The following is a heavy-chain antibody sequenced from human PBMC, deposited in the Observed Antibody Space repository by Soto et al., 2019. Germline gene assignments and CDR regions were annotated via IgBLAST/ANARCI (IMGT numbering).Heavy chain of an antibody. Sequence: GASVKVSCKASGGTFSSYAISWVRQAPGQGLEWMGGIIPIFGTANYAQKFQGRVTITAGESTSTAYMELSSLRSEDTAVYYCARSSRRDGYNDDAFDIWGQGTMVTVSS. J-gene: IGHJ3*02. CDR2: IIPIFGTA. CDR1: GGTFSSYA. CDR3: ARSSRRDGYNDDAFDI. D-gene: IGHD5-12*01. V-gene: IGHV1-69*13.